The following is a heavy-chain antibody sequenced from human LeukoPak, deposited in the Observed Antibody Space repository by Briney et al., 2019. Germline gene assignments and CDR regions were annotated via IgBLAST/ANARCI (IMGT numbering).Heavy chain of an antibody. Sequence: SETLSLTCTVSGGSISSYYWSWIRQPPGKGLEWIGYIYYSGSTNYNPSLKSRVTILVDTSKNQFSLKLSSVTAADTAVYYCARLGGPGYSYGKDAFDIWGQGTMVTVSS. CDR3: ARLGGPGYSYGKDAFDI. CDR1: GGSISSYY. V-gene: IGHV4-59*08. CDR2: IYYSGST. D-gene: IGHD5-18*01. J-gene: IGHJ3*02.